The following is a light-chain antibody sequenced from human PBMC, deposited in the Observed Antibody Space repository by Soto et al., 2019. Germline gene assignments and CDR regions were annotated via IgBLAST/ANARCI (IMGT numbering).Light chain of an antibody. V-gene: IGKV3-15*01. J-gene: IGKJ1*01. Sequence: EIVMTQPPATLSVSPGERATLSRRASQSVSSNLAWYQQKPGQAPRLLIYDASTTATGLPARLSGSGSGTEFTLTVRSLQSEDFAVYYCQQYGSSGTFGQGTKVDIK. CDR2: DAS. CDR1: QSVSSN. CDR3: QQYGSSGT.